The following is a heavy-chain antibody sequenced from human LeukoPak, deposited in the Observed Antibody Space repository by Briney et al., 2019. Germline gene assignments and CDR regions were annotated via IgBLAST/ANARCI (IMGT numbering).Heavy chain of an antibody. CDR2: IIPIFGTA. CDR3: ARSNDILTGSYMGGWFDP. D-gene: IGHD3-9*01. V-gene: IGHV1-69*06. CDR1: GYTFTSYG. Sequence: SVKVSCKASGYTFTSYGISWVRQAPGQGLEWMGGIIPIFGTANYAQKFQGRVTITADKSTSTAYMELSSLRSEDTAVYYCARSNDILTGSYMGGWFDPWGQGTLVTVSS. J-gene: IGHJ5*02.